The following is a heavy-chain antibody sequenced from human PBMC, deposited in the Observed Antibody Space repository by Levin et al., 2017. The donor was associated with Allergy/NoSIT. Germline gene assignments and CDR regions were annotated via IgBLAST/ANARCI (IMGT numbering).Heavy chain of an antibody. J-gene: IGHJ4*02. CDR1: GDTFTSYD. CDR2: MNPYSGNT. V-gene: IGHV1-8*01. D-gene: IGHD3-10*01. CDR3: ARSGGYYGSGTRPYFDQ. Sequence: ASVKVSCKASGDTFTSYDINWVRQATGQGLEWMGWMNPYSGNTDYAQKFRGRVTMTRNTSISTAYMELSSLTSDDTAVYYCARSGGYYGSGTRPYFDQWGQGALVTVSS.